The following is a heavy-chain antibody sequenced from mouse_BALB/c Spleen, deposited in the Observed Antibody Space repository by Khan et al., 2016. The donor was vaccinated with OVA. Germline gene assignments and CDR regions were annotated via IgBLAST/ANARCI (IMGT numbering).Heavy chain of an antibody. J-gene: IGHJ3*01. CDR3: TRRGLDGIFAY. D-gene: IGHD2-2*01. CDR2: INPTTGYA. Sequence: QVQLKESGAELAQPGTSVKMSCQTSGYTFTTYWIHWVKQRPGQGLEWIGYINPTTGYAEYNQRFKDKATLTTDKSSSTAYIQLSRLTSEDSAVYYCTRRGLDGIFAYWGQGTLVTGSA. V-gene: IGHV1-7*01. CDR1: GYTFTTYW.